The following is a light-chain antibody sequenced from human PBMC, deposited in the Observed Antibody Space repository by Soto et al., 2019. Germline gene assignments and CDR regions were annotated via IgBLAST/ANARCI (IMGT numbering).Light chain of an antibody. CDR2: GAS. V-gene: IGKV3D-15*01. J-gene: IGKJ4*01. CDR3: QQRYNWPPT. CDR1: EGISSN. Sequence: EIVMTQSPATLSVSPGEIATLSFRASEGISSNLAWYQQKPGQAPRLLIYGASTRATGIPARFGGSGSETEFTLTISSLESEDVALYYCQQRYNWPPTFGGGTKVDIK.